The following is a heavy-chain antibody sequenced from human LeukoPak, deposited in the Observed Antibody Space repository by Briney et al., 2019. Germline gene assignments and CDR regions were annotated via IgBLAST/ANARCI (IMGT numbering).Heavy chain of an antibody. D-gene: IGHD3-9*01. CDR3: AKSRGYYDILTAPNWFDP. CDR1: GFTFSDYY. J-gene: IGHJ5*02. Sequence: QPGGSLRLSCAASGFTFSDYYMSWIRQAPGKGLEWVSYISSSGSTIYYADSVKGRFTISRDNAKNSLYLQMNSLRAEDTAVYYCAKSRGYYDILTAPNWFDPWGQGTLVTVSS. CDR2: ISSSGSTI. V-gene: IGHV3-11*04.